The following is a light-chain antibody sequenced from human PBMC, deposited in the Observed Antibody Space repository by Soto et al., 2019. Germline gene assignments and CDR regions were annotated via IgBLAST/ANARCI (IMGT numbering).Light chain of an antibody. CDR3: QHYNSYSEA. V-gene: IGKV1D-16*01. CDR2: AAS. CDR1: QCISSW. J-gene: IGKJ1*01. Sequence: DIQMTHSPSSVSASVVDRVTVSSRASQCISSWLAWYQQKPGKAPTLLIYAASTLQSGVPSRFSGSGSGTDFTLTISSLQPDDFATYYCQHYNSYSEAFGQGTKVDI.